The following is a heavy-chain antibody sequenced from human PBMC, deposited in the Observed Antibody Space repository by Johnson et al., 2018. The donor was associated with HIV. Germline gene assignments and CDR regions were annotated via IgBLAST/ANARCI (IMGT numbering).Heavy chain of an antibody. CDR3: ARDYYDSSGILGYDAFDI. J-gene: IGHJ3*02. CDR2: IRNDGSNK. D-gene: IGHD3-22*01. CDR1: GFTFSTYG. Sequence: QVQVVESGGGVVQPGGSLRLSCAASGFTFSTYGMHWVRQAPGKGLEWVAFIRNDGSNKYYADSVKGRFTISRDNSKNTLYLQMNSLRAEDTAVYYCARDYYDSSGILGYDAFDIWGQGTMVTVSS. V-gene: IGHV3-30*02.